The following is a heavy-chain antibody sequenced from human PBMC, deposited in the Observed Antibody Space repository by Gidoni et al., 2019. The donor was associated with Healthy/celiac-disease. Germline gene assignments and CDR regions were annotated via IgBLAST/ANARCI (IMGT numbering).Heavy chain of an antibody. CDR2: SSSSSSYI. CDR3: ARDTVAGTTLTEYGMDV. J-gene: IGHJ6*04. D-gene: IGHD6-19*01. Sequence: EVQLVESGGGLVKPGGSLRLSCAASGFTFSSYSMNRVRQAPGKGLEWVSSSSSSSSYIYYADAVKGRLNISRDNAKNALYLQMNSMRAEDTAVYYCARDTVAGTTLTEYGMDVWGQRDHDHRLL. V-gene: IGHV3-21*01. CDR1: GFTFSSYS.